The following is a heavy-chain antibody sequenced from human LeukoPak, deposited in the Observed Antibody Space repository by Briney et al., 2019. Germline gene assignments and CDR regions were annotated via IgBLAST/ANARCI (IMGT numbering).Heavy chain of an antibody. J-gene: IGHJ3*02. V-gene: IGHV3-30*03. CDR1: GFTFSSYG. CDR2: ISYDGSNK. D-gene: IGHD6-19*01. CDR3: AFSGDMAVAGTNDAFDI. Sequence: PGGSLRLSCAASGFTFSSYGMHWVRQAPGKGLEWVAVISYDGSNKYYADSVKGRFTISRDNSKNTLYLQMNSLRAEDTAVYYCAFSGDMAVAGTNDAFDIWGQGTMVTVSS.